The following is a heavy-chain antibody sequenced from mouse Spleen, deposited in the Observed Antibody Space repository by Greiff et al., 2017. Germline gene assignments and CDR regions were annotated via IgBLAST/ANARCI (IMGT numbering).Heavy chain of an antibody. J-gene: IGHJ2*01. Sequence: VQLQQSGAELVKPGASVKISCKASGYAFSSYWMNWVKQRPGKGLEWIGQIYPGDGDTNYNGKFKGKATLTADKSSSTAYMQLSSLTSEDSAVYFCARKDYGSRASFDYWGQGTTLTVSS. D-gene: IGHD1-1*01. CDR3: ARKDYGSRASFDY. V-gene: IGHV1-80*01. CDR1: GYAFSSYW. CDR2: IYPGDGDT.